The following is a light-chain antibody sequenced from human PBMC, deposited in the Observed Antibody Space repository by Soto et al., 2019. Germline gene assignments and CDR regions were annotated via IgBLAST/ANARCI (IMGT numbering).Light chain of an antibody. CDR1: SSDVGAYKY. J-gene: IGLJ1*01. CDR3: SSYTTSSALLYV. CDR2: EVS. V-gene: IGLV2-14*01. Sequence: QSALTQPASVSASPGQSITISCTGTSSDVGAYKYVSWYQQHPGKAPKLMIYEVSNRPSRVSNRFSGSKSGNTASLTISGLQAEAEADYYCSSYTTSSALLYVFGTGTKLTVL.